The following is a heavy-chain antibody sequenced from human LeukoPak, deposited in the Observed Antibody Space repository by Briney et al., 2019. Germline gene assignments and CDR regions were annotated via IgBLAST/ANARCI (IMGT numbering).Heavy chain of an antibody. D-gene: IGHD2-15*01. J-gene: IGHJ4*02. V-gene: IGHV3-23*01. Sequence: GGSLRLSCAASGFTFSSYAMSWVRQATGKGLEWVSAIGDSGGATNYADSVKGRFTISRDNSKNTLYLLMNSLRAEDTAVYYCAKRSCSGGSCNFDYWGQGTLVTVSS. CDR2: IGDSGGAT. CDR3: AKRSCSGGSCNFDY. CDR1: GFTFSSYA.